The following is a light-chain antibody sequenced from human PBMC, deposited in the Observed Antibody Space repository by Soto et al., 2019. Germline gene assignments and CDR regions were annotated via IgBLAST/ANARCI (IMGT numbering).Light chain of an antibody. V-gene: IGKV3-20*01. Sequence: EIVLTQSPGTLSLSPGQRATLSSRASQSISTSYLAWYQQKPGQAPRLLIYGASSRATGIPDRFSGSGSGTDFTLTISRLEPEDFAVYYCQQYGKSPRTFGQGTKVEI. CDR2: GAS. CDR1: QSISTSY. CDR3: QQYGKSPRT. J-gene: IGKJ1*01.